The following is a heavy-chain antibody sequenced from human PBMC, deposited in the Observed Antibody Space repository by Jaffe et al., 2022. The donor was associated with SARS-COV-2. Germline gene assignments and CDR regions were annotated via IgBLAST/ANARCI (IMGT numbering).Heavy chain of an antibody. V-gene: IGHV2-5*02. D-gene: IGHD3-22*01. CDR3: VHRLPDYYDSSGYYYELDAFDI. CDR2: IFWDDDE. CDR1: GFSLTTSDVGVG. Sequence: QITLKESGPTLVKPTQTLTLTCTLSGFSLTTSDVGVGVGWIRQPPGKALEWLAFIFWDDDERYTPSLKSRLTISKDTSKNQVVLSMTNVDPVDTATYYCVHRLPDYYDSSGYYYELDAFDIWGQGTMVTVSS. J-gene: IGHJ3*02.